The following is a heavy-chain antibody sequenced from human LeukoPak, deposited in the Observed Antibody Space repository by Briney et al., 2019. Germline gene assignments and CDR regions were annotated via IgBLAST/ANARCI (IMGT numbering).Heavy chain of an antibody. CDR2: TNNDGSVT. V-gene: IGHV3-74*01. D-gene: IGHD3-16*01. CDR3: ARDPSSFGGYFDY. CDR1: GFTFSSYW. J-gene: IGHJ4*02. Sequence: GGSLLLSCAASGFTFSSYWMHWVRQAPGKGLVWVSRTNNDGSVTNYADSVKGQFTISRDNAKNTLYLQMNSLRAEDTAVYYCARDPSSFGGYFDYWGQGTLVSVSS.